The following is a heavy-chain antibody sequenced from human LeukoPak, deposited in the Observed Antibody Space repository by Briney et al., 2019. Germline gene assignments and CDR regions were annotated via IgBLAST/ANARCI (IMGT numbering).Heavy chain of an antibody. V-gene: IGHV3-23*01. D-gene: IGHD6-19*01. CDR3: ARGYSSGWWGYYFDY. J-gene: IGHJ4*02. CDR1: GFSHSNYA. Sequence: GGSLRLSCADSGFSHSNYAMTWVRQAPGKGLEWVSGISGSGGSTYYADSVKGRFTISRDNSKNTLYLQMNSLRAEDTAVYYCARGYSSGWWGYYFDYWGQGTLVTVSS. CDR2: ISGSGGST.